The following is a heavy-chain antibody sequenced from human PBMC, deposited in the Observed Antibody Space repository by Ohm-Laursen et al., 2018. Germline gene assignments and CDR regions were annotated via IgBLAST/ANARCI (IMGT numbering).Heavy chain of an antibody. V-gene: IGHV3-20*04. J-gene: IGHJ6*02. Sequence: SLRLSCTASGFTFDDYAMHWVRQAPGKGLEWVSAITDSGGSTFYADSVKGRFTISRDNAKNSLYLQMNSLRAEDTAVYYCASLKPPLYYYGMDVWGQGTTVTVSS. CDR3: ASLKPPLYYYGMDV. CDR1: GFTFDDYA. CDR2: ITDSGGST.